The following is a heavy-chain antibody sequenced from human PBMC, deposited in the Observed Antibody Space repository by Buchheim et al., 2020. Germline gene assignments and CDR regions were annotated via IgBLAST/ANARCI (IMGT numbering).Heavy chain of an antibody. CDR3: ARCRKGRGAEFFYATSRFYFDL. V-gene: IGHV4-34*01. CDR2: IKDSGSI. J-gene: IGHJ1*01. Sequence: QVQLQQWGPGLVKPSETLSLNCSVSGGFFSGYFWAWIRQPPGKGLEWIGEIKDSGSIDYNPSLRSRVTISVDTSKQRISLTLMSVTAADTAQYYCARCRKGRGAEFFYATSRFYFDLWGQGTL. CDR1: GGFFSGYF. D-gene: IGHD3-9*01.